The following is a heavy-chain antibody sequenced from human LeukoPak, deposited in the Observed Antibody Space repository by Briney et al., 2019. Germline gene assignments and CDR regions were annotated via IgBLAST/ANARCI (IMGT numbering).Heavy chain of an antibody. CDR3: ARDYFGSGSYYNGYWFDP. D-gene: IGHD3-10*01. V-gene: IGHV4-61*01. J-gene: IGHJ5*02. CDR1: GGSISSGSYY. Sequence: SETLSLTCTVSGGSISSGSYYWSWIRQPPGKGLEWIGEINHSGSTNYNPSLKSRVTISVDTSKNQFSLKLSSVTAADTAVYYCARDYFGSGSYYNGYWFDPWGQGTLVTVSS. CDR2: INHSGST.